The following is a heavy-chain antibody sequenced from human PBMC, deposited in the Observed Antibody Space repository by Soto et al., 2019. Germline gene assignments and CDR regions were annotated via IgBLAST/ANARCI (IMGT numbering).Heavy chain of an antibody. J-gene: IGHJ4*02. D-gene: IGHD3-22*01. V-gene: IGHV3-11*01. CDR2: ISSSGSII. Sequence: VGSLRLSCAASGFTFSDYYMSWIRQAPGKGLEWVSYISSSGSIIYYADSVKGRFTISRDNAKNSLYLQLNSLRAEDTAVYYCARDLGYYASDGYFDYWGQGTVVTVSS. CDR1: GFTFSDYY. CDR3: ARDLGYYASDGYFDY.